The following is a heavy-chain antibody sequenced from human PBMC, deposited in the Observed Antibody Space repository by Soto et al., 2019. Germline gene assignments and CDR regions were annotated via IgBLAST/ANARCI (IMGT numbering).Heavy chain of an antibody. CDR2: MNHSGST. CDR3: ASVGYSYGVYVMNV. V-gene: IGHV4-34*01. Sequence: QVQLQQWGAGLLKPSETLSLTCAVYGGSFSGYYWSWIRQPPGKGLEWNGEMNHSGSTNDNPSLKILVTISIDTSKKQFSLKLSPVTAAATAGYHCASVGYSYGVYVMNVWGQGTTVTVSS. J-gene: IGHJ6*02. D-gene: IGHD5-18*01. CDR1: GGSFSGYY.